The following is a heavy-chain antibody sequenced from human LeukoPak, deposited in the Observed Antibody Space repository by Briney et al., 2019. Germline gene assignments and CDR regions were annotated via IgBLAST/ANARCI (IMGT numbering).Heavy chain of an antibody. D-gene: IGHD3-3*01. CDR2: ISGSGGST. V-gene: IGHV3-23*01. J-gene: IGHJ4*02. Sequence: GGSLRLSCAASGFTFSSYAMSWVRQAPGKGLEWVSAISGSGGSTYYADSVKGRFTISRDHSKNTLYLQMNSLRAEDTAVYYCAKEERYDFWSGYYYYWGQGTLVTVSS. CDR1: GFTFSSYA. CDR3: AKEERYDFWSGYYYY.